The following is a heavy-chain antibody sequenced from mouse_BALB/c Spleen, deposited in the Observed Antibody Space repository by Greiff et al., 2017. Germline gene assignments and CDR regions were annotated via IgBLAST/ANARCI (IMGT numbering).Heavy chain of an antibody. CDR2: ISSGGSYT. J-gene: IGHJ4*01. D-gene: IGHD1-1*01. Sequence: EVKLQESGGDLVKPGGSLKLSCAASGFTFSSYGMSWVRQTPDKRLEWVATISSGGSYTYYPDSVKGRFTISRDNAKNTLYLQMSSLKSEDTAMYYCARDYGSRGAMDYWGQGTSVTVSS. CDR1: GFTFSSYG. CDR3: ARDYGSRGAMDY. V-gene: IGHV5-6*01.